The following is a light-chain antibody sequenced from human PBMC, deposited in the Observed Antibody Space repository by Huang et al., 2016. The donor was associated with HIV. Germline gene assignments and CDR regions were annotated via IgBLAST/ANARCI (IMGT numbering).Light chain of an antibody. Sequence: DIVMTQSPDSLAVSLGERATINCKSSQSVLYSANNKNYLSWYQQKPGQPHKLHIYWASTRESGVPDRFSVSGSGTDFTLTISSLQAEDVAVYYCQQYYSTPWTFGQGTKVEIK. J-gene: IGKJ1*01. CDR3: QQYYSTPWT. CDR1: QSVLYSANNKNY. CDR2: WAS. V-gene: IGKV4-1*01.